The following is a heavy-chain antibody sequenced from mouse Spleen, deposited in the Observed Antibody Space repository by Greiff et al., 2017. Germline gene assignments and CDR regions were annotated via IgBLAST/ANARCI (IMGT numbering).Heavy chain of an antibody. V-gene: IGHV5-15*02. CDR3: ARVRGGEGAMDY. J-gene: IGHJ4*01. Sequence: EVMLVESGGGLVQPGGSRKLSCAASGFTFSDYGMAWVRQAPGKGPEWVAFISNLAYSIYYADTVTGRFTISRENAKNTLYLEMSSLRSEDTAMYYCARVRGGEGAMDYWGQGTSVTVSS. CDR2: ISNLAYSI. CDR1: GFTFSDYG. D-gene: IGHD2-13*01.